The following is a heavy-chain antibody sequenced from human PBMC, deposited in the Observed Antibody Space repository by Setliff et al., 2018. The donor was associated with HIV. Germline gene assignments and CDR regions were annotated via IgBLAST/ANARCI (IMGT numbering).Heavy chain of an antibody. CDR1: DDSVSTFY. Sequence: SETLSLTCTVSDDSVSTFYWNWIRQPPGKGLEWIGFIHHTGSTHYNPSLRSRVTISIDTSKSHFSLRLKSVTAADTALYYCASGSPFDGFDMWGQGTMVTVSS. CDR2: IHHTGST. V-gene: IGHV4-59*02. D-gene: IGHD1-26*01. J-gene: IGHJ3*02. CDR3: ASGSPFDGFDM.